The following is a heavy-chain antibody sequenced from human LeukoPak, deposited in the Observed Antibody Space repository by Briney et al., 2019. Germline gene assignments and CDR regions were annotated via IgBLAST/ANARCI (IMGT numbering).Heavy chain of an antibody. CDR1: GGSISSKSYY. CDR2: IYTSGTT. D-gene: IGHD3-10*01. Sequence: SETLSLTCTVSGGSISSKSYYWSWIRQPAGKGLEWIGHIYTSGTTNYNPSLKSRVTMSIDTSKNQFSLKLSSVTAADTAVYYCARDRRQVTMVRGVYDYYYYMDVWGKGTTVTISS. CDR3: ARDRRQVTMVRGVYDYYYYMDV. V-gene: IGHV4-61*09. J-gene: IGHJ6*03.